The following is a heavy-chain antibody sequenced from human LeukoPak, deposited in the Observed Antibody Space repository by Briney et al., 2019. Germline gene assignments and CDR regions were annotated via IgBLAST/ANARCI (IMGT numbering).Heavy chain of an antibody. V-gene: IGHV3-53*01. CDR3: ARVVSLRYFDY. Sequence: GGSLRHSCAASGFTFRTFAMTWVRQAPGKGLEWVSVIYSGGSTYYADSVKGRFTISRDNSKNTLYLQMNSLRAEDTAVYCCARVVSLRYFDYWGQGTLVTVSS. D-gene: IGHD3-10*01. CDR2: IYSGGST. CDR1: GFTFRTFA. J-gene: IGHJ4*02.